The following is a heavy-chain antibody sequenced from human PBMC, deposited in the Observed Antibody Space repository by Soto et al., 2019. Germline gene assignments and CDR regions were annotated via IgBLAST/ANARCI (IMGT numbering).Heavy chain of an antibody. J-gene: IGHJ4*02. CDR1: GLTLSTSS. V-gene: IGHV3-23*01. CDR3: AKDLWSYDY. Sequence: GGSLRLSCAAFGLTLSTSSMNWVRQAPGRGLEWISCIRRHSKSTAYADSVKGRFTNSRDTSKNTLYLQMISLRAEDTAVYYCAKDLWSYDYWGQGTLVTVSS. D-gene: IGHD2-21*01. CDR2: IRRHSKST.